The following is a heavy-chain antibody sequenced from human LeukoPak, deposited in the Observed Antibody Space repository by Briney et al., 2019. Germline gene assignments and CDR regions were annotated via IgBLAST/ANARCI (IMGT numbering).Heavy chain of an antibody. D-gene: IGHD3-22*01. V-gene: IGHV1-2*02. CDR2: INPNSGGT. CDR3: ANHGFYDSSGYSD. Sequence: ASVKDSCKASGYTFTGYYMHWVRQAPGQGLEWMGWINPNSGGTNYAQKFQGRVTMTRDTSISPAYMELSRLRSDDTAVYYCANHGFYDSSGYSDWGQGTLVTVSS. J-gene: IGHJ4*02. CDR1: GYTFTGYY.